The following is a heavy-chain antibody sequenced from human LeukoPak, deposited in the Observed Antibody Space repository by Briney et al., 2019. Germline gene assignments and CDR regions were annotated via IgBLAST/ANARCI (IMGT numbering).Heavy chain of an antibody. CDR2: IIPIFGTA. CDR3: ASNNYYDSSGYYY. CDR1: GGTLSSYA. D-gene: IGHD3-22*01. V-gene: IGHV1-69*05. Sequence: GASVKVSCKASGGTLSSYAISWVRQAPGQGLEWMGRIIPIFGTANYAQKFQGRVTITTDESTSTAYMELSSLRSEDTAVYYCASNNYYDSSGYYYWGQGTLVTVSS. J-gene: IGHJ4*02.